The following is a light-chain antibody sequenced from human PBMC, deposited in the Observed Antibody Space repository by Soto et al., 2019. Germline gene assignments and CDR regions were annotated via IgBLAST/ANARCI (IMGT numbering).Light chain of an antibody. CDR1: QSISSW. CDR3: QQYNTYST. Sequence: EIQITQSPSTLSASVGDRVTITCRASQSISSWLAWYQQKPGKDPKLLIYKASSLESGVQSRFSGSGSGTELTLTISRLQPDDFATYYCQQYNTYSTFGPGTRLE. CDR2: KAS. V-gene: IGKV1-5*03. J-gene: IGKJ5*01.